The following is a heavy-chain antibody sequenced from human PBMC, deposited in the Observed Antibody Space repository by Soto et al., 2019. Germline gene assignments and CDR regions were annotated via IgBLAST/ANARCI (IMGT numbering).Heavy chain of an antibody. CDR3: VRRAQYFDGTGFHAFDI. CDR2: ISSGGDNT. D-gene: IGHD3-22*01. Sequence: PGGSLRLSCGACGDNFNKCAVSWVRQAPGKGLEWVSAISSGGDNTHYADSVKGRFTITRDNSKNMLYLEMNSLTVEDTAVYYCVRRAQYFDGTGFHAFDIWGQGTRVTVSS. J-gene: IGHJ3*02. V-gene: IGHV3-23*01. CDR1: GDNFNKCA.